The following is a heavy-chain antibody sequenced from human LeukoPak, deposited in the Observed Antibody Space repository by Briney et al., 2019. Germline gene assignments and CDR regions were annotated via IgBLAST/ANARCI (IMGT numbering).Heavy chain of an antibody. V-gene: IGHV3-23*01. CDR3: AKLVGYSYGDY. J-gene: IGHJ4*02. CDR2: MSGSGGST. D-gene: IGHD5-18*01. CDR1: GFTFSSYA. Sequence: PGGSLRLSCAASGFTFSSYAMSWVRQAPGKGLEWVSAMSGSGGSTYYADSVKGRFTNYRDNSKNTLYLQMNSLRAEDTAVYYCAKLVGYSYGDYWGQGTLVTVSS.